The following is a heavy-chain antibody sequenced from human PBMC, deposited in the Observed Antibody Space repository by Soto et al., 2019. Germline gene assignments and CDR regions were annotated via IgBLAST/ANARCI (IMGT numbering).Heavy chain of an antibody. V-gene: IGHV4-31*03. CDR3: ARGDYDSSGYSADAFDI. CDR1: GGSISSGGYY. Sequence: QVQLQESGPGLVKPSQTLSLTCTVSGGSISSGGYYWSWIRQHPGKGLEWIGYIYYSGSTYYNPSLKSRVTISVDTSKNQFSLKLSSVTAADTAVYYCARGDYDSSGYSADAFDIWGQGTMVTVSS. J-gene: IGHJ3*02. D-gene: IGHD3-22*01. CDR2: IYYSGST.